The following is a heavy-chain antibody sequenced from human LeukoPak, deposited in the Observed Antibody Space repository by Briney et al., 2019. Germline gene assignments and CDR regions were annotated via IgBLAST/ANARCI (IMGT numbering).Heavy chain of an antibody. V-gene: IGHV3-66*01. D-gene: IGHD3-3*01. J-gene: IGHJ4*02. CDR1: EFSVGSNY. CDR2: IYSGGST. Sequence: GGSLRLSCAASEFSVGSNYMTWVRQAPGKGLEWVSLIYSGGSTYYADSVKGRFTISRDNSKNTLYLQMNSLRAEDTAVYYCARGMNVLRFLEWLLSPFDYWGQGTLVTVSS. CDR3: ARGMNVLRFLEWLLSPFDY.